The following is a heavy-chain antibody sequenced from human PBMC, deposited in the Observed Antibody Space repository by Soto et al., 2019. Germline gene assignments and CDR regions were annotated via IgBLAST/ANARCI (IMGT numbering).Heavy chain of an antibody. CDR3: AGYCISTSCYAETYYYYGMDV. D-gene: IGHD2-2*01. Sequence: SETLSLTCSVSGGSISSGDYYWNWIRQRPGQGLEWIGNIYYSGSTNYNPSLKSRVTISVDTSKNQFSLKLSSVTAADTAVYYCAGYCISTSCYAETYYYYGMDVWGQGTTVTVSS. J-gene: IGHJ6*02. V-gene: IGHV4-61*08. CDR1: GGSISSGDYY. CDR2: IYYSGST.